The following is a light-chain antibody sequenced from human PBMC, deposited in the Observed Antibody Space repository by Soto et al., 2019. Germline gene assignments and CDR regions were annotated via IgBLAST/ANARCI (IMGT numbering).Light chain of an antibody. J-gene: IGLJ1*01. V-gene: IGLV2-23*02. CDR1: SSDVGSYNV. CDR2: EVS. CDR3: CSYAGSTTFV. Sequence: QSALTQPASVSGSPGQSITISCTGTSSDVGSYNVVSWYQQHPGKAPKLLIYEVSERPSGISNRFSGSKSGFTASLTISGLQAEDEADYYCCSYAGSTTFVFGTGTKVTVL.